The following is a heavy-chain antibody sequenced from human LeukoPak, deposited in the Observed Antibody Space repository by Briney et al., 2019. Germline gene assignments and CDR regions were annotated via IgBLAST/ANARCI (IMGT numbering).Heavy chain of an antibody. Sequence: GGSLRLSCAASGFNVSSNYMSWFRQAPGEGLEWVSVIYRGGSTCYGDSVKGRFTVSRGNTNTTLYLQMNSLRAEDTPVYYCAGDRGCGEGFPPANDAFDIWGQGTMVTVFS. D-gene: IGHD2-21*01. CDR2: IYRGGST. J-gene: IGHJ3*02. CDR3: AGDRGCGEGFPPANDAFDI. CDR1: GFNVSSNY. V-gene: IGHV3-66*01.